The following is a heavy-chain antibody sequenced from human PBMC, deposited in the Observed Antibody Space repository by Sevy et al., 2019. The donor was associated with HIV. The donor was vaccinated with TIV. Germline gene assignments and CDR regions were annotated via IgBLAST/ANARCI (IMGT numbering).Heavy chain of an antibody. D-gene: IGHD3-10*01. J-gene: IGHJ4*02. CDR2: ISYDEAHK. CDR3: TKAYSAGITFVRCAYRAPWNYFDY. V-gene: IGHV3-30*18. CDR1: GFTFRTSG. Sequence: GGSLRLSCVTSGFTFRTSGMHWVRQSPGKGLEWVAIISYDEAHKNYADSVRGRFSISKDNSKNTIYLQMSSLKTEDKVVYYGTKAYSAGITFVRCAYRAPWNYFDYWGQGTQVTVSS.